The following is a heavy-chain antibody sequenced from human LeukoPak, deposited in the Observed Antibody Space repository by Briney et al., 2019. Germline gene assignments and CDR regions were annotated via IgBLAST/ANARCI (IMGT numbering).Heavy chain of an antibody. CDR2: ISSSSSYI. Sequence: GGSLRLSCAASGFTFSSYSMNWVREAPGKGLEWVSSISSSSSYIYYADSVKGRFTISRDNAKNSLYLQMNSLRAEDTAVYYCARGCGTSCYAFDYWGQGTLVTVSS. V-gene: IGHV3-21*01. CDR3: ARGCGTSCYAFDY. D-gene: IGHD2-2*01. J-gene: IGHJ4*02. CDR1: GFTFSSYS.